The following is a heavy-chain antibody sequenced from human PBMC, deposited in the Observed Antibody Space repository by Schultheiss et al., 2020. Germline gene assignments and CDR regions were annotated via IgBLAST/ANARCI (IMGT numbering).Heavy chain of an antibody. CDR2: INPNSGDT. CDR1: GYTFTGYY. Sequence: ASVKVSCKASGYTFTGYYMHWVRQAPGQGLEWMRWINPNSGDTNYAQKFQGRVTMTRDTSISTAYLQWSSLKASDTAMYYCARRNSNREKADYYMDVWGKGTTVTVSS. V-gene: IGHV1-2*02. CDR3: ARRNSNREKADYYMDV. D-gene: IGHD4-11*01. J-gene: IGHJ6*03.